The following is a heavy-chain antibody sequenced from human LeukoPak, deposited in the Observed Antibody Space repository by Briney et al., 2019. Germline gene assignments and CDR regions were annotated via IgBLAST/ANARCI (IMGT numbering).Heavy chain of an antibody. J-gene: IGHJ6*03. CDR2: IWYDGSNK. Sequence: GGSLRLSCAASGFTFRSYGMHWVRQAPGEGLEWVAVIWYDGSNKNYADSVKGRFTISRDNSKNTLYLQMNSLRVEDTAVYYCARDRAAAMEYYYMDVWGKGTTVTVPS. V-gene: IGHV3-33*01. CDR3: ARDRAAAMEYYYMDV. CDR1: GFTFRSYG. D-gene: IGHD2-2*01.